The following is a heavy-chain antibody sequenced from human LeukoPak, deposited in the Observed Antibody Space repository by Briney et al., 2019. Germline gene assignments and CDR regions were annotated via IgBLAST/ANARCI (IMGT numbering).Heavy chain of an antibody. CDR2: MNPNSGNT. CDR3: ARCYGDYFSANDAFDI. Sequence: ASVKVSCKASGYTFTSYYMHWVRQATGQGLEWMGWMNPNSGNTGYAQKFQGRVTMTRNTSISTAYMELSSLRSEDTAVYYCARCYGDYFSANDAFDIWGQGTMVTVSS. V-gene: IGHV1-8*02. J-gene: IGHJ3*02. D-gene: IGHD4-17*01. CDR1: GYTFTSYY.